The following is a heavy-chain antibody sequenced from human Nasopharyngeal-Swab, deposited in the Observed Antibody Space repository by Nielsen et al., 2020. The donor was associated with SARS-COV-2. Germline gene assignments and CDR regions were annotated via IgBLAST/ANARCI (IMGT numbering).Heavy chain of an antibody. Sequence: KVSCKGSGYSFTSYWIGWVRQMPGKGLEWMGIIYPGDSDTRYSPSFQGQVTISADKSISTAYLQWSSLKASDTAMYYCARPQNSGYYGMDVWGQGTTVTVSS. CDR3: ARPQNSGYYGMDV. CDR1: GYSFTSYW. CDR2: IYPGDSDT. V-gene: IGHV5-51*01. D-gene: IGHD4-23*01. J-gene: IGHJ6*02.